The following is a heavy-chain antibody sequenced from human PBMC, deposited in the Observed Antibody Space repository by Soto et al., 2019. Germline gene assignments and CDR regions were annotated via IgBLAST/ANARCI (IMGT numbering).Heavy chain of an antibody. V-gene: IGHV3-30*18. Sequence: PGGSLRLSCAASGFTFSSYGMHWVRQAPGKGLEWVAVISFDGNTKYYADSVKGRFTISRDNSKNTLWLQMNSLRDDDTAVYYCVKTPKPHIVVLTVTIWGQGSLVTVSS. CDR3: VKTPKPHIVVLTVTI. CDR1: GFTFSSYG. D-gene: IGHD2-2*01. J-gene: IGHJ4*02. CDR2: ISFDGNTK.